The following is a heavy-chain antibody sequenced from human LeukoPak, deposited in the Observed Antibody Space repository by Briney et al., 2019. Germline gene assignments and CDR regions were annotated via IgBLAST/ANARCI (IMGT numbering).Heavy chain of an antibody. D-gene: IGHD6-19*01. Sequence: GSLRLSCAASGFTFSSYSMNWVRQAPGKGLEWVSSISSSSSYIYYADSVKGRFTISRDNAKNSLYLQMNSLRAEDTAVYYCARSSSGQGGRSFDYWGQGTLVTVSS. CDR3: ARSSSGQGGRSFDY. J-gene: IGHJ4*02. V-gene: IGHV3-21*01. CDR1: GFTFSSYS. CDR2: ISSSSSYI.